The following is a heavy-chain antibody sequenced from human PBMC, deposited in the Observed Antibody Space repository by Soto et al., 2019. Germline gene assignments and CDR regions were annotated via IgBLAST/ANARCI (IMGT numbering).Heavy chain of an antibody. V-gene: IGHV4-59*01. CDR1: GGSISGSY. D-gene: IGHD4-4*01. CDR2: IYYSGST. J-gene: IGHJ4*02. Sequence: SETLPLTCTVSGGSISGSYWCWIRQPPGKGLEWIGYIYYSGSTNYNPSLKSRVTISVDTSKNQSSLKLSSVTAADTAVYYCASSRDGYSIDYWGQGTMVTVS. CDR3: ASSRDGYSIDY.